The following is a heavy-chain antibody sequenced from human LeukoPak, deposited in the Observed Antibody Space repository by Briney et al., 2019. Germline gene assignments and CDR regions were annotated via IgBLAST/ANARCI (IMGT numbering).Heavy chain of an antibody. CDR2: IKHDGSEK. D-gene: IGHD3-3*01. CDR1: GFTFSSYW. CDR3: ARDQEGDYEFWSGYYRTPDYFDY. J-gene: IGHJ4*02. V-gene: IGHV3-7*01. Sequence: TGGSLRLSCAASGFTFSSYWMSWVRQAPGKGLEWVANIKHDGSEKYYVDSVKGRFTISRDNAKNSLYLQMNSLRAEDTAVYYCARDQEGDYEFWSGYYRTPDYFDYWGQGTLVTVSS.